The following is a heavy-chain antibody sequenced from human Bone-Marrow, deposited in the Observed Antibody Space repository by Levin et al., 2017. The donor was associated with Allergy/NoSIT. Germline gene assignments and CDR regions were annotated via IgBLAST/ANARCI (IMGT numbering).Heavy chain of an antibody. CDR1: NGSISSYY. Sequence: SQTLSLTCTVSNGSISSYYWSWIRQSPGKGLEWIGYIYDTGTTTYNPSLKSRVTISADTSKNHFSLRLTSVTAADTAVYYCARRTSYPYYFDSWGQGTLVTVSP. D-gene: IGHD1-14*01. V-gene: IGHV4-59*08. J-gene: IGHJ4*02. CDR2: IYDTGTT. CDR3: ARRTSYPYYFDS.